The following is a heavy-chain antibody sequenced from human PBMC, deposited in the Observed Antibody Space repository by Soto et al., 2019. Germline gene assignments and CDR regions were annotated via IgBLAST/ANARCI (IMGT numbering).Heavy chain of an antibody. D-gene: IGHD3-22*01. CDR3: ARDGPEDYYDSSGGDY. CDR2: INAGNGNT. Sequence: ASVKVSCKSSGYTFTSYAIHWVRQAPGQRLEWMGWINAGNGNTKYSQKFQGRVTITRDTSASTAYMELSSLRSEDTAVYYCARDGPEDYYDSSGGDYWSQGTLVTVSS. V-gene: IGHV1-3*01. CDR1: GYTFTSYA. J-gene: IGHJ4*02.